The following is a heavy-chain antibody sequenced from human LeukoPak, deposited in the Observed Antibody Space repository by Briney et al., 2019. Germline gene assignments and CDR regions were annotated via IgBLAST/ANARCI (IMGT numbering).Heavy chain of an antibody. V-gene: IGHV3-7*01. Sequence: PGGSLRLSCAASGFTFSSYWMSWVRQAPGKGLEWVANIKQDGSEKYYVDSVKGRFTISRDNAKNSPYLQMNSLRAEDTAVYYCARDQGGSSSWYGNHYFDYWGQGTLVTVSS. CDR3: ARDQGGSSSWYGNHYFDY. D-gene: IGHD6-13*01. CDR2: IKQDGSEK. CDR1: GFTFSSYW. J-gene: IGHJ4*02.